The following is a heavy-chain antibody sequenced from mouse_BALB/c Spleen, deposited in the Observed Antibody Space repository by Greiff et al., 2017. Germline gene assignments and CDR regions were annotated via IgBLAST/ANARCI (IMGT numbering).Heavy chain of an antibody. CDR1: GFSLTSYG. J-gene: IGHJ4*01. CDR3: ARDRNWDRYAMDY. CDR2: IWAGGST. D-gene: IGHD4-1*01. Sequence: VKVVESGPGLVAPSQSLSITCTVSGFSLTSYGVHWVRQPPGKGLEWLGVIWAGGSTNYNSALMSRLSISKDNSKSQVFLKMNSLQTDDTAMYYCARDRNWDRYAMDYWGQGTSVTVSS. V-gene: IGHV2-9*02.